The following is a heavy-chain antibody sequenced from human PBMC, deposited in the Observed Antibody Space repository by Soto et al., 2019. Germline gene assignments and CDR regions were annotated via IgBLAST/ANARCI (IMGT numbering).Heavy chain of an antibody. CDR3: ALLSNDFWSGSPNVSDP. CDR1: GYSNSVLL. D-gene: IGHD3-3*01. V-gene: IGHV1-24*01. Sequence: NVSRKLAGYSNSVLLIDRVSQTPGKGLEWMGGFDSEDCEPIYAQKFQGRVTMTEDTCTDTAYMELSSLRSEDTAVYYCALLSNDFWSGSPNVSDPWRQGTLVIVSS. J-gene: IGHJ5*02. CDR2: FDSEDCEP.